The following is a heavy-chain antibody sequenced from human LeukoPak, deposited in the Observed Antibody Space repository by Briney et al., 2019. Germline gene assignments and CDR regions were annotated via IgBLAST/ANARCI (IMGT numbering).Heavy chain of an antibody. D-gene: IGHD3-22*01. CDR2: IVVGSGNT. V-gene: IGHV1-58*01. CDR1: GFTFTSSA. J-gene: IGHJ4*02. CDR3: ARDLFGHSSGYRGGY. Sequence: SVKVSCKASGFTFTSSAVQWVRQARGQRLEWIGWIVVGSGNTNYAQKFQERVTITRDMSTSTAYMELSSLRSEDTAVYYCARDLFGHSSGYRGGYWGQGTLVTVSS.